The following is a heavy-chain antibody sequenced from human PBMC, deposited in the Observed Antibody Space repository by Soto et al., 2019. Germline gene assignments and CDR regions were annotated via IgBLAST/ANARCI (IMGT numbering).Heavy chain of an antibody. CDR3: SQMGGWGLYGMDD. V-gene: IGHV2-5*01. CDR2: IYSNDDK. Sequence: SGPTLVNPTQTLTLTCTFSGFSLSTTGVGVGWVRQPPGKGLEWLELIYSNDDKRCSTSQKSRLTTTNNTTKNHMVLIVSNIDPVDTATYYCSQMGGWGLYGMDDWGQGTTVTVSS. CDR1: GFSLSTTGVG. J-gene: IGHJ6*02. D-gene: IGHD3-10*01.